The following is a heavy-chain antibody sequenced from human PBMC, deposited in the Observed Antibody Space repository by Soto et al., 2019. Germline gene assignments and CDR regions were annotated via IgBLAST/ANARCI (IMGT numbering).Heavy chain of an antibody. V-gene: IGHV4-59*01. D-gene: IGHD6-13*01. Sequence: PSETLSLTCTVSGDSIDNFYWSWIRQPPGKGLEWIGYIYSSGRTNYNPSFRSRVTMSVDRANNQFSLKLTSVTTADTAVYFCARDYLGIRYSSSWFPGEFTWFDPWGQGTLVTVS. J-gene: IGHJ5*02. CDR1: GDSIDNFY. CDR3: ARDYLGIRYSSSWFPGEFTWFDP. CDR2: IYSSGRT.